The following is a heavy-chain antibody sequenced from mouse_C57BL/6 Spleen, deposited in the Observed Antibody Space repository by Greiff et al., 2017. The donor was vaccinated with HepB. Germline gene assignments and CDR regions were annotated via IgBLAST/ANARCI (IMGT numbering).Heavy chain of an antibody. J-gene: IGHJ2*01. D-gene: IGHD1-1*01. CDR1: GYTFTSYG. Sequence: VNLVESGAELARPGASVKLSCKASGYTFTSYGISWVKQRTGQGLEWIGEIYPRSGNTYYNEKFKGKATLTADKSSSTAYMELRSLTSEDSAVYFCAREGFITTVVAGNFDYWGQGTTLTVSS. CDR2: IYPRSGNT. V-gene: IGHV1-81*01. CDR3: AREGFITTVVAGNFDY.